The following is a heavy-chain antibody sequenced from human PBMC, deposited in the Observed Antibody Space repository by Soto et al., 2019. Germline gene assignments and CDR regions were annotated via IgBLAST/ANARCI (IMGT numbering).Heavy chain of an antibody. Sequence: QVQLVQSGAEVKKPGSSVKVSCKASGGTFSSYAISWVRQAPGQGLEWMGGIIPIFGTANYAQKRQGRVTITADDSTNTADMELSSLRSEDTAVYYCTRDRGRRYNDGRGYYYSAYWGQGTLVTVSS. J-gene: IGHJ4*02. CDR2: IIPIFGTA. CDR1: GGTFSSYA. V-gene: IGHV1-69*01. D-gene: IGHD3-22*01. CDR3: TRDRGRRYNDGRGYYYSAY.